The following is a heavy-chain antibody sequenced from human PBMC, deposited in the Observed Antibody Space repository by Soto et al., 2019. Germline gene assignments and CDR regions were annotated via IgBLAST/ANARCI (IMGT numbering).Heavy chain of an antibody. CDR3: ARDRRYYDSSGYGY. CDR2: ISSSSSTI. J-gene: IGHJ4*02. CDR1: GFTFSSYS. Sequence: EVQLVESGGGLVQPGGSLRLSCAASGFTFSSYSMNWVRQAPGKGLEWVSYISSSSSTIYYADSVKGRFTISRDNAKNALYLQMNSLRDEDTAVYYCARDRRYYDSSGYGYWGQGTLVTVSS. V-gene: IGHV3-48*02. D-gene: IGHD3-22*01.